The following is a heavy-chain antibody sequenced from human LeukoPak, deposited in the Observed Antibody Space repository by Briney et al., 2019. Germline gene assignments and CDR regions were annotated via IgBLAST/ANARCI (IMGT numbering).Heavy chain of an antibody. CDR3: ARGYCSGGSCFYYFDY. CDR2: INHSGST. Sequence: SETLSLTCAVYGGSFSGYYWSWIRQPPGKGLEWIGKINHSGSTNYNPSLKSRVTISVDTSKNQFSLKLSSVTAADTAVYYCARGYCSGGSCFYYFDYWGQGTLVIVSS. CDR1: GGSFSGYY. D-gene: IGHD2-15*01. V-gene: IGHV4-34*01. J-gene: IGHJ4*02.